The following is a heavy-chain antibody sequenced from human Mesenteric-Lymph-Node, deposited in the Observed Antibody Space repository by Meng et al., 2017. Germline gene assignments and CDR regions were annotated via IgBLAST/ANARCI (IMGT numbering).Heavy chain of an antibody. CDR2: VHFTGRT. CDR3: ARESFDYGVDY. D-gene: IGHD4-17*01. Sequence: GSLRLSCTISGGSISSYFWSWIRQTPGKGLEWIAYVHFTGRTKYNPSLKSRVTISVDTNNQFSLKLSSVTAADTAVYYCARESFDYGVDYWGQGTLVTVSS. V-gene: IGHV4-59*01. CDR1: GGSISSYF. J-gene: IGHJ4*02.